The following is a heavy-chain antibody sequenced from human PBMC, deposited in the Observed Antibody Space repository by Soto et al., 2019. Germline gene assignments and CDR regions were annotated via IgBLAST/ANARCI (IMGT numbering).Heavy chain of an antibody. CDR1: GFTFSSYG. CDR2: IWYDGSNK. V-gene: IGHV3-33*01. J-gene: IGHJ4*02. CDR3: ARGPPHLRYFDWFLFDY. Sequence: LRLSCAASGFTFSSYGMHWVRQAPGKGLEWVAVIWYDGSNKYYADSVKGRFTISRDNSKNTLYLQMNSLRAEDTAVYYCARGPPHLRYFDWFLFDYWGQGTLLTGSS. D-gene: IGHD3-9*01.